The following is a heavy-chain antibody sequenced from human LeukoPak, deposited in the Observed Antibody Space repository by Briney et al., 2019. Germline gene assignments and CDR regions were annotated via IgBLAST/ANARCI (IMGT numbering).Heavy chain of an antibody. J-gene: IGHJ5*02. D-gene: IGHD5-18*01. CDR3: ARGGSTWIQLWRGFDP. CDR2: INHSGST. Sequence: SHHLSHTHAVYGGSFNGYYWSWLRHPPQKRLECLREINHSGSTNYNPSLKSRVTISVDTSKNQFSLKLSSVTAADTAVYYCARGGSTWIQLWRGFDPWGQGTLVTVSS. CDR1: GGSFNGYY. V-gene: IGHV4-34*01.